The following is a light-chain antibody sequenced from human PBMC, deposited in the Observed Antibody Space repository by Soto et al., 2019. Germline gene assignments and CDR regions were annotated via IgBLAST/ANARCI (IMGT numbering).Light chain of an antibody. V-gene: IGKV1-17*01. CDR3: LHHKTYPLT. J-gene: IGKJ4*01. CDR1: QAIGNA. CDR2: AAS. Sequence: DLQMTQSPSSLSASVGDRVTITCRASQAIGNALGWYQQKPGKAPKRLIYAASSLHSGVPSRFSGSGSGAEFTLTISSLQPEDFATYYCLHHKTYPLTFGGGTKVEIK.